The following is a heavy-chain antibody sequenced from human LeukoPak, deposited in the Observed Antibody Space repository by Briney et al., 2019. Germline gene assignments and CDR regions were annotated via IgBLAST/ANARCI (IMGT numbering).Heavy chain of an antibody. CDR3: ARVTGYVMEDYFDY. Sequence: SETLSLTCTVSGGSISSYYWSWLRQPPGKGLEWIGYIYYSGSTNYNPSPKSRVTISVDTSKNQFSLRLSSVTAADTAVYYCARVTGYVMEDYFDYWGQGTLVTVSS. V-gene: IGHV4-59*01. J-gene: IGHJ4*02. CDR1: GGSISSYY. CDR2: IYYSGST. D-gene: IGHD6-13*01.